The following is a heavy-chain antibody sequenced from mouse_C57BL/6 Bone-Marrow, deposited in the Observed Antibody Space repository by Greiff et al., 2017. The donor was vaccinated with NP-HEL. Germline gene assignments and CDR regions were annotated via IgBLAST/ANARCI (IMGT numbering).Heavy chain of an antibody. Sequence: VQLQQSGAELVKPGASVKLSCKASGYTFTSYWMHWVKQRPGQGLEWIGMIHPNSGSTNYNEKFKSKATLTVDKSSSTAYMQLSSLTSEDSAVYACARADYYGSPPFDYWGRGTTLTVSS. V-gene: IGHV1-64*01. CDR1: GYTFTSYW. CDR3: ARADYYGSPPFDY. J-gene: IGHJ2*01. D-gene: IGHD1-1*01. CDR2: IHPNSGST.